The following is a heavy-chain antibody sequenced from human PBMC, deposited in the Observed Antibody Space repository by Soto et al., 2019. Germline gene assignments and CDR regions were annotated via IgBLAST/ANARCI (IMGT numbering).Heavy chain of an antibody. CDR3: AKAFYPSVAISSGDS. CDR2: STYTGDTP. D-gene: IGHD3-22*01. J-gene: IGHJ4*02. CDR1: GFAFRDST. Sequence: VQLVESGGGLVRPGGSLRLSCSASGFAFRDSTMHWVRQAPGRGLEQLGTSTYTGDTPYYADSVKGRFTISRDNSQSTLYLQMNSLSAEDAALYYCAKAFYPSVAISSGDSWGQGALVTVSS. V-gene: IGHV3-64*04.